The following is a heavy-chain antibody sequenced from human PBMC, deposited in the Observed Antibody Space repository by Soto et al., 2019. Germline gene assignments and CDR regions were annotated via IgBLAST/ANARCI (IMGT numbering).Heavy chain of an antibody. CDR3: ARLGAYYQSLDP. D-gene: IGHD2-21*01. J-gene: IGHJ5*02. CDR2: IYYSGTT. CDR1: GYSISSSNW. V-gene: IGHV4-28*01. Sequence: PSETLSLTCAVSGYSISSSNWWGWIRQPPGKGLEWIGYIYYSGTTYYNPSLKSRVTISLETSKNQFSLRLSSVTAADTAVYYCARLGAYYQSLDPWGPGTLVTVS.